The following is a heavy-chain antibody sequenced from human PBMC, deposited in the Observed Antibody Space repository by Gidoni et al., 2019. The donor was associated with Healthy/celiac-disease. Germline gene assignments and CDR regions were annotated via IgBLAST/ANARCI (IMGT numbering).Heavy chain of an antibody. CDR3: ARGVRSGRYFDWLPHQVRMDV. V-gene: IGHV1-2*02. CDR1: GYTFTGYY. D-gene: IGHD3-9*01. CDR2: INPNSGGT. Sequence: QVQLVQSGAEVKKPGASVKVSCKASGYTFTGYYMHWVRQAPGQGLEWMGWINPNSGGTNYAQKFQGRVTMTRDTSISTAYMELSRLRSDDTAVYYCARGVRSGRYFDWLPHQVRMDVWGQGTTVTVSS. J-gene: IGHJ6*02.